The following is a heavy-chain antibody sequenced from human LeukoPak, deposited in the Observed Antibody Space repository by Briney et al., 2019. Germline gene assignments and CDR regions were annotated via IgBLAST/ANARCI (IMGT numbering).Heavy chain of an antibody. CDR2: INHSGST. CDR1: GGPLNGYY. J-gene: IGHJ4*01. Sequence: PSEPLSLPCAVYGGPLNGYYWSWLRQPPGKGLEGIGEINHSGSTNYNPSLKSRVTLPVHTSKHQSALQLSYLTAAETAVYYCARGRGLIRLGELPRFDYWGQGTLVTVSS. D-gene: IGHD3-16*01. CDR3: ARGRGLIRLGELPRFDY. V-gene: IGHV4-34*01.